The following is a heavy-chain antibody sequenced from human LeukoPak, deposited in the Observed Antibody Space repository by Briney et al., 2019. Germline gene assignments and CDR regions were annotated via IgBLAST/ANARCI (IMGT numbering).Heavy chain of an antibody. CDR1: GGSFSGYY. J-gene: IGHJ6*03. D-gene: IGHD2-15*01. CDR2: INHSGST. V-gene: IGHV4-34*01. Sequence: SETLSLTCAVYGGSFSGYYWSWIRQPPGKGLEWIGEINHSGSTNYNPSLKSRVTISVDTSKNQFSLKLSSVTAADTAVYYCARAGVYCSGGSCYYYYYYMDVWGKGTTVTISS. CDR3: ARAGVYCSGGSCYYYYYYMDV.